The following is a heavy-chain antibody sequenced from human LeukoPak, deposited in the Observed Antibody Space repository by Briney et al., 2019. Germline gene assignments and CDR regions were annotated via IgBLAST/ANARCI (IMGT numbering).Heavy chain of an antibody. D-gene: IGHD7-27*01. Sequence: PGGSLRLSCAASGFTFSAYGMHWVRLPPGKGLEWVALISNDGSNKYYADSVKGRFTISRDNFKNTLFLQMESLRAEDTAVYYCAKPATVALTGSPFDYWGQGTLVPVSS. J-gene: IGHJ4*02. CDR3: AKPATVALTGSPFDY. V-gene: IGHV3-30*19. CDR1: GFTFSAYG. CDR2: ISNDGSNK.